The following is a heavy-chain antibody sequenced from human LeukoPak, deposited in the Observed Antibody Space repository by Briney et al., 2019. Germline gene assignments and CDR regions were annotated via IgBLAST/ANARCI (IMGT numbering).Heavy chain of an antibody. CDR2: ISRSGGTT. CDR1: GFPFSTHS. V-gene: IGHV3-23*01. CDR3: AKRGGTESFYYYYYMDV. Sequence: GGSLRLSCAASGFPFSTHSLNWVRQAPGKGLEWVALISRSGGTTYYADSVKGRFTISRDNSKNTLYLQMNSLRAEDTAEYYCAKRGGTESFYYYYYMDVWGKGTTVTVSS. J-gene: IGHJ6*03. D-gene: IGHD2-15*01.